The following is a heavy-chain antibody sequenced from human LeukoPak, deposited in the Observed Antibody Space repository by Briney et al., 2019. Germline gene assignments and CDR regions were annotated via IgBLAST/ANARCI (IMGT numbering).Heavy chain of an antibody. V-gene: IGHV4-59*02. D-gene: IGHD2-15*01. CDR2: IYYSGST. J-gene: IGHJ6*03. Sequence: PSETLSLTCTVSGGSVSNYYWSWIRQPPGKGLEWIGYIYYSGSTNYNPSLKSRVTISVDTSKNQFSLKLSSVTAADTAVYYCARSVEGYCRGGSCYYYSYYMDVWGKGTTVTVSS. CDR1: GGSVSNYY. CDR3: ARSVEGYCRGGSCYYYSYYMDV.